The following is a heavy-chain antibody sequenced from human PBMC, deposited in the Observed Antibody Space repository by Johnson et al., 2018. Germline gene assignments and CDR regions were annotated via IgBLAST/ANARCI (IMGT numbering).Heavy chain of an antibody. Sequence: QVQLQESGPGLVKPSETLSLTCTVSGGSISGRNYYWAWIRQPPGNGLEWIGSISYSGSTYYNPSLKGLVTISVDTSTNQFSLKLTSVTAADTTVYYCARVGVYWSYYYYYYMDVWGKGTTVTVSS. CDR1: GGSISGRNYY. CDR2: ISYSGST. D-gene: IGHD2-8*02. CDR3: ARVGVYWSYYYYYYMDV. J-gene: IGHJ6*03. V-gene: IGHV4-39*01.